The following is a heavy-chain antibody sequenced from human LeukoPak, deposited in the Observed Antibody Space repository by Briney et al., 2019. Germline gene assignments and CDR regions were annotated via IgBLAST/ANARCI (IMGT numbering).Heavy chain of an antibody. Sequence: SETLSLTCTVSGGSISSYYWSWIRQPPGKGLEWIGYIYYSGSTNYNPSLKSRVTISVDTSKNQFSLKLSSVTAADTAVYYCAISSGYGAFDIWGQGTMVTVSS. CDR2: IYYSGST. CDR1: GGSISSYY. J-gene: IGHJ3*02. CDR3: AISSGYGAFDI. V-gene: IGHV4-59*01. D-gene: IGHD6-13*01.